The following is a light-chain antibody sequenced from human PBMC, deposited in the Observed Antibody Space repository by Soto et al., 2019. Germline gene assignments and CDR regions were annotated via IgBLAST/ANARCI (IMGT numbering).Light chain of an antibody. J-gene: IGKJ3*01. Sequence: EIVLTQSPGTLSLSPGERATLSCRASQSVTTKYLAWCQQNPGQAPRLLISGVSSRATGIPDRFSGSGSGTDFILTISRVEPEDFAVYYCQQFGTSSLVTFGPGTKVDIK. CDR2: GVS. V-gene: IGKV3-20*01. CDR3: QQFGTSSLVT. CDR1: QSVTTKY.